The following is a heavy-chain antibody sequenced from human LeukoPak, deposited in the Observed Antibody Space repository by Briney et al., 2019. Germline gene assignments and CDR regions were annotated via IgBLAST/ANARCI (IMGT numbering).Heavy chain of an antibody. CDR2: IYPGDSDT. D-gene: IGHD4-17*01. CDR3: ARRSLDYGDFRGAFDI. V-gene: IGHV5-51*01. Sequence: GESLKISCKGSGYSFTSYWIGWVRQMPGKGLEWVGIIYPGDSDTRYSPSFQGPVTISADKSISTAYLQWSSLKASDTAMYYCARRSLDYGDFRGAFDIWGQETMVTVSS. CDR1: GYSFTSYW. J-gene: IGHJ3*02.